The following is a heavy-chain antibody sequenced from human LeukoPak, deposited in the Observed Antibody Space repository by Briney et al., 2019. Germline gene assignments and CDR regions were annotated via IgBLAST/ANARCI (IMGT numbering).Heavy chain of an antibody. CDR3: ARRRVVGAPDDAFDI. D-gene: IGHD1-26*01. J-gene: IGHJ3*02. Sequence: PSETLSLTCAVYGGSFSGYYWSWIRQPPGKGLEWIGEINHSGSTNYNPSLKSRVTISVDTSKNQFSLKLSSVTAADTAVYYCARRRVVGAPDDAFDIWGQGTMVTVSS. V-gene: IGHV4-34*01. CDR1: GGSFSGYY. CDR2: INHSGST.